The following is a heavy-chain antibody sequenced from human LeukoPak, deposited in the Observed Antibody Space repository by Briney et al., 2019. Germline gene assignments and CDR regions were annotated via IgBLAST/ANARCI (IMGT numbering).Heavy chain of an antibody. J-gene: IGHJ4*02. CDR3: AVLTYQLLDYYFDY. Sequence: GGSLRLSCAASGFTFSDYYMSWIRQAPGKGLEWVSYISSSGSTIYYADSVKGRFTIFRDNAKNSLYLQMNSLRAEDTAVYYCAVLTYQLLDYYFDYWGQGTLVTVSS. V-gene: IGHV3-11*04. CDR1: GFTFSDYY. D-gene: IGHD2-2*01. CDR2: ISSSGSTI.